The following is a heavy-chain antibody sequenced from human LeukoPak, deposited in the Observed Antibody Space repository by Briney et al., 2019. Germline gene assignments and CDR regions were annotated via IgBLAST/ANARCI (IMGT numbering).Heavy chain of an antibody. V-gene: IGHV4-61*02. D-gene: IGHD6-13*01. CDR2: IYTSGST. CDR3: ARDGPIAAGTTTISGDNWFDP. Sequence: NPSETLSLTCTVSGGSISSGSYYWSWIRQPAGKGLEWIGRIYTSGSTNYNPSLKSRVTISVDTSKNQFSLKLSSVTAADTAVYYCARDGPIAAGTTTISGDNWFDPWGQGTLVTVSS. CDR1: GGSISSGSYY. J-gene: IGHJ5*02.